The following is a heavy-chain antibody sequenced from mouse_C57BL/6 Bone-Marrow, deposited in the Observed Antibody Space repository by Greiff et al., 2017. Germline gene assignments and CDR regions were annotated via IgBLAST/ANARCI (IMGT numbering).Heavy chain of an antibody. J-gene: IGHJ1*03. CDR3: AIRGYYYGSSYCYWYFDV. D-gene: IGHD1-1*01. CDR2: ILPGSGST. CDR1: GYTFTGYW. V-gene: IGHV1-9*01. Sequence: QVQLQQSGAELMKPGASVKLSCKATGYTFTGYWIEWVKQRPGHGLEWIGEILPGSGSTNYNEKFKGKATFTADTSSNTAYMQLSSLTTEDSAIYYCAIRGYYYGSSYCYWYFDVWGTGTTVTVSS.